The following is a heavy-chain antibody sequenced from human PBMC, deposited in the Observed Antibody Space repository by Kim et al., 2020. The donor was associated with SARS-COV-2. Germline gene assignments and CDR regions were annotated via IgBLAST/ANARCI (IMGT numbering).Heavy chain of an antibody. CDR3: ARGDYGDHCCDAFDI. J-gene: IGHJ3*02. D-gene: IGHD4-17*01. CDR2: ISYDGSNK. CDR1: GFTFSSYA. Sequence: GGSLRLSCAASGFTFSSYAMHWVRQAPGKGLEWVAVISYDGSNKYYADSVKGRFTISRDNSKNTLYLQMNSLRAEDTAVYYCARGDYGDHCCDAFDIWG. V-gene: IGHV3-30*04.